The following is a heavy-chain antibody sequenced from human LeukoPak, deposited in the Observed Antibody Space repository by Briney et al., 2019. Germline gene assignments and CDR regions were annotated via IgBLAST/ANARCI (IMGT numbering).Heavy chain of an antibody. V-gene: IGHV4-34*01. CDR3: ARGGDIVVISSRFYYMDV. D-gene: IGHD2-2*01. CDR2: INHSGST. Sequence: SETLSLTCAVYGGSFSGYYWTWIRQPPGKGLEWIGEINHSGSTNYNPSLKNRVTISVDTSKNQFSLNLNSVTAADTAVYYCARGGDIVVISSRFYYMDVWGKGTTVTVPS. CDR1: GGSFSGYY. J-gene: IGHJ6*03.